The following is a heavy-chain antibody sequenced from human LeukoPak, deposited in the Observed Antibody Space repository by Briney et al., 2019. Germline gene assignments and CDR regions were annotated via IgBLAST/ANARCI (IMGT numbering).Heavy chain of an antibody. J-gene: IGHJ3*02. V-gene: IGHV3-7*03. D-gene: IGHD1-1*01. Sequence: PGGSLRLSCAASGFSFSNYWMSWVRQAPGKGLEWVANINQDGGEKYYVGSVKGRFTISRDNAKSSLYLQMDSLRVEDTALYYCVRDDPGVQQERRLSPFDIWGQGTMVTVSS. CDR2: INQDGGEK. CDR3: VRDDPGVQQERRLSPFDI. CDR1: GFSFSNYW.